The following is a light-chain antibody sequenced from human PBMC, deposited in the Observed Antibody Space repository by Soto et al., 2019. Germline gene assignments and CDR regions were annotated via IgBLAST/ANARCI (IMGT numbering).Light chain of an antibody. CDR2: EAS. CDR3: QQYSSYSWT. Sequence: DIQMTQSPSTLSASVGDRVTITCRASESIGRWLAWYQQKPGKAPKLLIYEASNLEAGVPSRFSGRESGTEFALTISSLQPDAFATYYCQQYSSYSWTFGQGTKVDIK. CDR1: ESIGRW. J-gene: IGKJ1*01. V-gene: IGKV1-5*03.